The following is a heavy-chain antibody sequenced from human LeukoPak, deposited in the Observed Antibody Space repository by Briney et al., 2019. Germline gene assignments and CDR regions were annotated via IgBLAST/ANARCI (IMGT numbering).Heavy chain of an antibody. CDR3: ARDQPLLSGAFDI. V-gene: IGHV3-48*04. J-gene: IGHJ3*02. Sequence: GGSLRLSCAASGFTFSSYSMNWVRQAPGKGLEWVSYISSSSSTIYYADSVKGRFTISRDNAKNSLYLQMSSLRAEDTAVHYCARDQPLLSGAFDIWGQGTMVTVSS. CDR2: ISSSSSTI. D-gene: IGHD2/OR15-2a*01. CDR1: GFTFSSYS.